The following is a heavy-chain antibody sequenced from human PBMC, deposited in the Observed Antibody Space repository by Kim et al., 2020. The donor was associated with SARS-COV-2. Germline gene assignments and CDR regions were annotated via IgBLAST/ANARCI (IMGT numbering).Heavy chain of an antibody. D-gene: IGHD4-17*01. J-gene: IGHJ4*02. V-gene: IGHV3-30-3*01. CDR1: GFTFSSYA. CDR3: ARDRSDYLDY. CDR2: ISYDGSNK. Sequence: GGSLRLSCAASGFTFSSYAMHWFRQAPGKGLEWVAVISYDGSNKYYADSVQGRFTISRDNSKNTLYLQMNSLGAEDTAVYYCARDRSDYLDYWGQGTLVTVSS.